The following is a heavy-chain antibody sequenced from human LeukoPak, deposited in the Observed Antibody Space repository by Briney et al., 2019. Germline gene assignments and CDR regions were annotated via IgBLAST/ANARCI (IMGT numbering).Heavy chain of an antibody. CDR1: GYTFTSYG. D-gene: IGHD2-8*01. Sequence: GASVKVSCKASGYTFTSYGISWVRQAPGQGLEWMGWSSTYNGNTNYAQKLQGRVTMTTDTSTSTAYMELRSLRSDDTAVYYCARDSCTNGVCFLDYWGQGTLVTVSS. J-gene: IGHJ4*02. CDR2: SSTYNGNT. CDR3: ARDSCTNGVCFLDY. V-gene: IGHV1-18*01.